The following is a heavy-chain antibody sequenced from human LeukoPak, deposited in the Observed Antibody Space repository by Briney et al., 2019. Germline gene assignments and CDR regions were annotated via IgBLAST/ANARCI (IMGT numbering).Heavy chain of an antibody. Sequence: ETLSLTCTVSGGSISGYYWSWIRQPPGKGLEWVSAISGSGGSTYYADSVKGRFTISRDNSKNTLYLQMNSLRAEDTAVYYCARSVGAPIGIYYYYMDVWGKGTTVTVSS. CDR3: ARSVGAPIGIYYYYMDV. CDR1: GGSISGYY. J-gene: IGHJ6*03. D-gene: IGHD1-26*01. V-gene: IGHV3-23*01. CDR2: ISGSGGST.